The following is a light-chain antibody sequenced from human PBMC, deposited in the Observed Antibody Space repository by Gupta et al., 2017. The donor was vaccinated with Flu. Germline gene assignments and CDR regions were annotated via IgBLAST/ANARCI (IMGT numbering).Light chain of an antibody. CDR3: NCRDATSDQWV. CDR2: GQN. Sequence: SSELTQDPAVSVAVGQTVRITCQGDTLRKYYASWYQQKPGQAPVLVFYGQNNRPSGIPGRLSGSTSGNTASFTIAGAQAEDEADDYCNCRDATSDQWVFGGGTKLTVL. J-gene: IGLJ3*02. CDR1: TLRKYY. V-gene: IGLV3-19*01.